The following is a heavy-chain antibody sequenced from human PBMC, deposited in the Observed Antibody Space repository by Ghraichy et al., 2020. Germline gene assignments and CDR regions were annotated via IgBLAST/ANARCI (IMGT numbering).Heavy chain of an antibody. CDR3: AWGPHDRRGYYNGRYFDY. D-gene: IGHD3-22*01. CDR2: TRNKANSYTT. V-gene: IGHV3-72*01. CDR1: GFTFSDHY. J-gene: IGHJ4*02. Sequence: GGSLRLSCAASGFTFSDHYMDWVRQAPGKGLEWVGRTRNKANSYTTEYAASVKGRFIISRDDSKNSLHLQMNSLKTEDTAVYYCAWGPHDRRGYYNGRYFDYWGQGTLVTVSS.